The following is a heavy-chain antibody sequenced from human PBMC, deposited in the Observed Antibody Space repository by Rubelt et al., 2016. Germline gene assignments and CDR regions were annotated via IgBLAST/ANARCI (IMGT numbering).Heavy chain of an antibody. CDR2: INPNSGST. CDR3: ARVGRSQNWNDGWSGGEFDY. V-gene: IGHV1-2*02. CDR1: GYTFTGYH. D-gene: IGHD1-1*01. Sequence: QVQLVQSGAEVKKPGASVKVSCKASGYTFTGYHIHWVRQAPGQGLEWMGWINPNSGSTNYAQNFQGGVTMTRDTSISTAYMELNSLRSNDTAVYYCARVGRSQNWNDGWSGGEFDYWGQGTLVTVSS. J-gene: IGHJ4*02.